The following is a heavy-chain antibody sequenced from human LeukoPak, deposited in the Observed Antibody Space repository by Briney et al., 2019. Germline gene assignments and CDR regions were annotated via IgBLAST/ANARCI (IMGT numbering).Heavy chain of an antibody. CDR3: AKDFRYYFDY. CDR2: IRYDGSNK. CDR1: GFTFSSYG. Sequence: GGSLRLSCAASGFTFSSYGMHWVRQAPGKGLEWVAFIRYDGSNKYYADSVKGRFTISRDNSKNTLYLQMNSLRAEDTAVYYCAKDFRYYFDYWGQGALVTVSS. J-gene: IGHJ4*02. V-gene: IGHV3-30*02. D-gene: IGHD3-10*01.